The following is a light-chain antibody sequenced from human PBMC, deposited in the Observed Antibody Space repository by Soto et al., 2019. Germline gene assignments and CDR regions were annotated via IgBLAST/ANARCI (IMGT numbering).Light chain of an antibody. V-gene: IGKV1-33*01. CDR2: DAS. Sequence: DIQMTQSPSSLSASVGDRVTIACQANQDIGNYLNWYQQKPGKAPRFLIYDASNLEIGVPSRFSGSGSGTDFTFTISNLQPEDIATYYCQQYDTLPPYTFGQGTKVELK. CDR3: QQYDTLPPYT. CDR1: QDIGNY. J-gene: IGKJ2*01.